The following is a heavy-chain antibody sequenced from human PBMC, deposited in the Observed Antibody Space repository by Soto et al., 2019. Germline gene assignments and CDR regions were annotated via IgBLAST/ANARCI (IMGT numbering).Heavy chain of an antibody. CDR1: GGSFSGYY. CDR3: ARGLELRFDY. V-gene: IGHV4-34*01. CDR2: INHSGST. D-gene: IGHD1-7*01. J-gene: IGHJ4*02. Sequence: SETLSLTCAVYGGSFSGYYWSWIRQPPGKGLEWIGEINHSGSTNYNPSLKSRVTISVDTSKNQFSLKLSSVTAADTAVYYCARGLELRFDYWGQGTLVTVSS.